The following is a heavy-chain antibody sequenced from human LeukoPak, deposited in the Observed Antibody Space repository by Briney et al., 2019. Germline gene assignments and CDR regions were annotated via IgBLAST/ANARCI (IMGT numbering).Heavy chain of an antibody. CDR3: TSNPYY. J-gene: IGHJ4*02. Sequence: GSLRLSCAAPGITFSNAWMHWVRQAPGKGLEWVGRIKRKTDGGTTDYAAPVKGRFTISRDDSKSTLYLQMNSLKTEDTAVYYCTSNPYYWGQGTLVTVSS. CDR2: IKRKTDGGTT. V-gene: IGHV3-15*01. CDR1: GITFSNAW.